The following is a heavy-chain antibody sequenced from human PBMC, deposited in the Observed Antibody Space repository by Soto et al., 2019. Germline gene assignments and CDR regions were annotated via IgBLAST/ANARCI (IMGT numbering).Heavy chain of an antibody. Sequence: QLQLQESGPGLVKPSETLSLTCTVSGDSISSSSYYWGWIRQPPGKGLEWIGSIYYSGSTYYNPSLKSRVTISGDTSKNQFSLRLRSVTAADTAVYYCARHLYVTFDYWGQGTLVTVSS. CDR1: GDSISSSSYY. D-gene: IGHD3-16*01. CDR3: ARHLYVTFDY. V-gene: IGHV4-39*01. J-gene: IGHJ4*02. CDR2: IYYSGST.